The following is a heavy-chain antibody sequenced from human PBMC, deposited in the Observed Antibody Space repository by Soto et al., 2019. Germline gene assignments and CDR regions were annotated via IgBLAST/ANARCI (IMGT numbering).Heavy chain of an antibody. CDR2: INPSGGST. D-gene: IGHD3-22*01. V-gene: IGHV1-46*01. Sequence: ASVKVSCTASGYTFTSYYMHWVRQAPGQGLEWMGIINPSGGSTSYAQKFQGRVTMTRDTSTSTVYMELSSLRSEDTAVYYCARGSYYYDSSGYLPADYWGQGTLVTVSS. CDR3: ARGSYYYDSSGYLPADY. CDR1: GYTFTSYY. J-gene: IGHJ4*02.